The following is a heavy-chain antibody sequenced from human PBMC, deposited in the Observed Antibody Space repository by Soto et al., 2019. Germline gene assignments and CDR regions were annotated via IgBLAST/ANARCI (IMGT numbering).Heavy chain of an antibody. D-gene: IGHD4-17*01. Sequence: SETLSLTCTVSGGSISSYYWSWIRQPPGKGLEWIGYIYYSGSTNYNPSLKSRVTISVDTSKNQFSLKLSSVTAADTAVYYCARGLDPVTTDYYYYMDVWGKGTTVTVSS. CDR3: ARGLDPVTTDYYYYMDV. CDR1: GGSISSYY. J-gene: IGHJ6*03. V-gene: IGHV4-59*08. CDR2: IYYSGST.